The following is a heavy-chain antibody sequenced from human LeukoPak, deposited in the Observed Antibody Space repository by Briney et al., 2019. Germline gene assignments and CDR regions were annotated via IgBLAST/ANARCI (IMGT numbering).Heavy chain of an antibody. D-gene: IGHD5-12*01. CDR3: AKDLDIVATITGN. CDR2: VSGSGGST. V-gene: IGHV3-23*01. CDR1: GFTFSSYA. J-gene: IGHJ4*02. Sequence: GGSLRLSCAASGFTFSSYALSWVRQAPGKGLEWVSGVSGSGGSTYYADSVKGRFTISRDNSKNTLYLQMNSLRAEDTAVYYCAKDLDIVATITGNWGQGTLVTVSS.